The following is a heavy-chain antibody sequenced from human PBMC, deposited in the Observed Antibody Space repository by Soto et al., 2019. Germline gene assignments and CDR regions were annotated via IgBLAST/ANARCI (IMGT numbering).Heavy chain of an antibody. CDR3: ANVYNLDV. D-gene: IGHD1-20*01. Sequence: PGGSLRLSCAASGFTFSNAWMSWVRQAPGKGLEWVGRVKSKPAGGTIDYAAPVQGRFTISRDDSKNTLYLQMNSLRAEDTAVYYCANVYNLDVWGQGTTVTVSS. V-gene: IGHV3-15*01. CDR1: GFTFSNAW. J-gene: IGHJ6*02. CDR2: VKSKPAGGTI.